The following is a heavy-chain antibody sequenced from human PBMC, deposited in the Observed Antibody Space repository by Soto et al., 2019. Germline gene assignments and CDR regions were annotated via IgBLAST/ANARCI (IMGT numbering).Heavy chain of an antibody. CDR3: ARDPYYGSGSYSHDY. J-gene: IGHJ4*02. Sequence: PGGSLRLSCAASGFTVSSNYMSWVRQAPGKGLEWVSVIYSGGSTYYADSVKGRFTISRDNSKNTLYLQMNSLRAEDTAVYYCARDPYYGSGSYSHDYWGQGTLVTVSS. CDR2: IYSGGST. CDR1: GFTVSSNY. V-gene: IGHV3-66*01. D-gene: IGHD3-10*01.